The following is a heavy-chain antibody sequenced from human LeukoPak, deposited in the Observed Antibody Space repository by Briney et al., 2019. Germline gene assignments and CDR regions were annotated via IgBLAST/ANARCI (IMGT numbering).Heavy chain of an antibody. CDR2: IYYSGST. J-gene: IGHJ4*02. CDR1: GGSISSGGYY. Sequence: SETLSLTCTVSGGSISSGGYYWSWIRQHPGKGLEWIGYIYYSGSTYYNPSLKSRVTISVDTSKNQFSLKLSSVTAADTAVYYCARGGNDYNSSHSYFAYWGQGTLVTVSS. V-gene: IGHV4-31*03. CDR3: ARGGNDYNSSHSYFAY. D-gene: IGHD3-22*01.